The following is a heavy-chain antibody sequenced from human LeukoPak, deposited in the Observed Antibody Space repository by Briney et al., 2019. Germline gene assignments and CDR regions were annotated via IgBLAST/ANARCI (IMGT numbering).Heavy chain of an antibody. V-gene: IGHV3-11*01. CDR1: GFTFSNYY. CDR3: AKDSRSWNYLFYYGMDV. CDR2: INTIGTTI. J-gene: IGHJ6*02. Sequence: GGSLRLSCAASGFTFSNYYMSWIRQAPGKGLEWVSYINTIGTTIYYADSLKGRFTISRDNAKNSLSLQMDSLRAEDTAVYYCAKDSRSWNYLFYYGMDVWGQGTTVTVSS. D-gene: IGHD1-7*01.